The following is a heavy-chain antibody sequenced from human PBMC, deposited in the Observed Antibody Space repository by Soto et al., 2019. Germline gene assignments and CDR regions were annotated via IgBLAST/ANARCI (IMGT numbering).Heavy chain of an antibody. CDR1: GGTFSSYA. V-gene: IGHV1-69*13. J-gene: IGHJ4*02. D-gene: IGHD3-22*01. Sequence: EASVKVSCKASGGTFSSYAISWVRQAPGQGLEWMGGIIPIFGTANYAQKFQGRVTITADESTSTAYMELSSLRSEDTAVYYCARGSLRDSSGYLSPHFDYWGQGTLVTVSS. CDR3: ARGSLRDSSGYLSPHFDY. CDR2: IIPIFGTA.